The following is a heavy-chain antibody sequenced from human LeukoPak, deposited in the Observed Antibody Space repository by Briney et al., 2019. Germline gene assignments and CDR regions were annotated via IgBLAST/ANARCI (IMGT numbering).Heavy chain of an antibody. D-gene: IGHD1-26*01. CDR2: IYHTVDT. CDR1: GGSISSSDYS. J-gene: IGHJ3*02. Sequence: SQTLSLTCAVSGGSISSSDYSWSWIRQPPGKGLEWIGYIYHTVDTSYNPSLRSRVTISVDRSKNQFSLRLRSVTAADTAMYYCARDEAGYYDAFDIWGEGTMVTTSS. V-gene: IGHV4-30-2*01. CDR3: ARDEAGYYDAFDI.